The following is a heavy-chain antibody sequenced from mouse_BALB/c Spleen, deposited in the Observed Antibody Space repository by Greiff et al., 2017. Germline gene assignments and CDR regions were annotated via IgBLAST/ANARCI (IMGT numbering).Heavy chain of an antibody. CDR3: ARLGNSLRFYYAMDY. J-gene: IGHJ4*01. CDR2: ISYSGST. V-gene: IGHV3-2*02. CDR1: GYSITSDYA. D-gene: IGHD1-2*01. Sequence: EVKLQESGPGLVKPSQSLSLTCTVTGYSITSDYAWNWIRQFPGNKLEWMGYISYSGSTSYNPSLKSRISITRDTSKNQFFLQLNSVTTEDTATYYCARLGNSLRFYYAMDYWGQGTSVTVSS.